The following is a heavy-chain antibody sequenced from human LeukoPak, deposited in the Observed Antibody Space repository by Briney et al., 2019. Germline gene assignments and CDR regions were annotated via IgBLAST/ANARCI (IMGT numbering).Heavy chain of an antibody. CDR2: IIPIFGTA. D-gene: IGHD3-22*01. CDR3: AREYYYDSSALLEYFQH. Sequence: ASVKVSCKASGGTFSSYAISWVRQPPGQGLEWMGRIIPIFGTANYAQKFQGRVTITTDESTSTAYMELSSLRSEDTAVYYCAREYYYDSSALLEYFQHWGQGTLVTVSS. J-gene: IGHJ1*01. CDR1: GGTFSSYA. V-gene: IGHV1-69*05.